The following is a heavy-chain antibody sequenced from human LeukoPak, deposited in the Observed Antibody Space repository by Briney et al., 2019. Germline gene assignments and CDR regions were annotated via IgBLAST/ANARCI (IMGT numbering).Heavy chain of an antibody. D-gene: IGHD4/OR15-4a*01. CDR2: ISYDGSNK. CDR3: ARRTNYLAFDY. CDR1: GFTFNSYA. J-gene: IGHJ4*02. V-gene: IGHV3-30*04. Sequence: GGSLRLSCAASGFTFNSYAMHWVRQAPGKGLEWVAVISYDGSNKYYADSVKGRFTISRDNSKNTVYLQMNSLRAEDTAVYYCARRTNYLAFDYWGQGTLVTVSS.